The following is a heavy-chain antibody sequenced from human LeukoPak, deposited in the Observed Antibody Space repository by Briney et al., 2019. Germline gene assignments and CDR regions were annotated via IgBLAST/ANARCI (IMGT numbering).Heavy chain of an antibody. Sequence: SETLSLTCTVSGGSISRYYWSWIRQPPGKGLEWIGEINHSGSTNYNPSLKSRVTISVDTSKTQFSLKLSSVTAADTAVYYCARGIVYCSSTSCYTFLFDYWGQGTLVTVSS. CDR2: INHSGST. D-gene: IGHD2-2*02. CDR3: ARGIVYCSSTSCYTFLFDY. J-gene: IGHJ4*02. V-gene: IGHV4-34*01. CDR1: GGSISRYY.